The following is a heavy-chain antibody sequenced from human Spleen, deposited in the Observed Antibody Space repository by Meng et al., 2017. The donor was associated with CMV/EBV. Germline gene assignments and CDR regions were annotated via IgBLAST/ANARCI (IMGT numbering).Heavy chain of an antibody. Sequence: GESLKISCADSGFTFSNFWMHRVRQAPGKGLVWVSRINSDGRSTTYADSVKGRFTISRDNAKNTLYLQMNSLRAEDTAVYYCARAGFGVLTPFQHWGQGTLVTVSS. D-gene: IGHD3-3*01. CDR1: GFTFSNFW. V-gene: IGHV3-74*01. CDR2: INSDGRST. J-gene: IGHJ1*01. CDR3: ARAGFGVLTPFQH.